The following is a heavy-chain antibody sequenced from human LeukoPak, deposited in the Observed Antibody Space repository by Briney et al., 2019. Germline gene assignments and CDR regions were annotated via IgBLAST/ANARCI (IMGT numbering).Heavy chain of an antibody. CDR3: ARRAGAYSHPYDY. Sequence: PGGSLRLSCAASGFTFSSYWMSWVRQAPGKGLEWVSFIYSDNTHYSDSVKGRFTTSRDNSKNTLYLQMNSLRVEDTAVYYCARRAGAYSHPYDYWGQGTLVTVSS. CDR1: GFTFSSYW. J-gene: IGHJ4*02. D-gene: IGHD4/OR15-4a*01. CDR2: IYSDNT. V-gene: IGHV3-53*01.